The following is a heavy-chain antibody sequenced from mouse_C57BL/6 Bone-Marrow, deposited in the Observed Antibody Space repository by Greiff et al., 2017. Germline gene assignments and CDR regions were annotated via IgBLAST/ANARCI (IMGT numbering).Heavy chain of an antibody. CDR1: GFTFSDAW. D-gene: IGHD1-1*01. CDR2: IRNKANNHAT. Sequence: EVKLVESGGGLVQPGGSMKLSCAASGFTFSDAWMDWVRQSPEKGLEWVAEIRNKANNHATYYAESVKGRFTISRDDSKSSVYLQMNSLRAEDTGIYYCTRKVAPYYFDYWGQGTTLTVSS. J-gene: IGHJ2*01. CDR3: TRKVAPYYFDY. V-gene: IGHV6-6*01.